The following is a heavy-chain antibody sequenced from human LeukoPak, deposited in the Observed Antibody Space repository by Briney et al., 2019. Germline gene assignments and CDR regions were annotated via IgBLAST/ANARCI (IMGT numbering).Heavy chain of an antibody. Sequence: ASVKVSCKASGYTFTSYGISWVRQAPGQGLEWMGWISAYNGNTNYAQKLQGRVTMTTDTSISTAYMELSSLRSEDTAVYYCARLGEVAVAGDSVDYWGQGTPVTVSS. V-gene: IGHV1-18*01. D-gene: IGHD6-19*01. CDR3: ARLGEVAVAGDSVDY. CDR1: GYTFTSYG. CDR2: ISAYNGNT. J-gene: IGHJ4*02.